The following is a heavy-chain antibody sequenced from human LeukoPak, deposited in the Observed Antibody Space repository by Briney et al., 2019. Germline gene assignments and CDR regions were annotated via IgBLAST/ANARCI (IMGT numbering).Heavy chain of an antibody. V-gene: IGHV4-31*03. Sequence: SETLSLTCTVSGGSISSGGYYWSWIRQHPGKGLEWIGYIYYSGSTYYNPSLKSRVTISVDTSKNQFSLKPSSVTAADTAVYYCAREGSDGTQTTDAFDIWGQGTMVTVSS. J-gene: IGHJ3*02. CDR2: IYYSGST. CDR1: GGSISSGGYY. CDR3: AREGSDGTQTTDAFDI. D-gene: IGHD6-13*01.